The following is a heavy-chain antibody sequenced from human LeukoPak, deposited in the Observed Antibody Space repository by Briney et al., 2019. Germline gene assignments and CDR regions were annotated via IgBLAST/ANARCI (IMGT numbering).Heavy chain of an antibody. Sequence: ASVKVSCKASGYTFTSYYMHWVRQAPGQGLEWMGIINPSGGSTSYAQKFQGRVTMTRDTSTSTVYMQMNSLRAEDTAVYYCARDPLRFLEWLTLRNYYYYGMDVWGQGTTVTVSS. D-gene: IGHD3-3*01. CDR3: ARDPLRFLEWLTLRNYYYYGMDV. J-gene: IGHJ6*02. CDR1: GYTFTSYY. CDR2: INPSGGST. V-gene: IGHV1-46*01.